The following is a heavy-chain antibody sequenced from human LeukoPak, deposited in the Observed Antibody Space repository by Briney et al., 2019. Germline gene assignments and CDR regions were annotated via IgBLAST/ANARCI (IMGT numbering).Heavy chain of an antibody. CDR1: GGSLSSGGYS. Sequence: SETLSLTCAVSGGSLSSGGYSWSWLRQPPGKGLEWIGYIYHSGSTYYNPSLKSRVTISVDRSKNQFSLKLSSVTAADTAVYYCARGITMVRGVIRHYYYYGMDVWGKGTTVTVSS. CDR2: IYHSGST. CDR3: ARGITMVRGVIRHYYYYGMDV. V-gene: IGHV4-30-2*01. J-gene: IGHJ6*04. D-gene: IGHD3-10*01.